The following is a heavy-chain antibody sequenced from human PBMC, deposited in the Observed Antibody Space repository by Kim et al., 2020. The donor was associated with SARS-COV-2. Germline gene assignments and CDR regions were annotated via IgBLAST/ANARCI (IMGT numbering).Heavy chain of an antibody. CDR3: ARAGIAARIYYYYGMDV. CDR2: IYYSGST. J-gene: IGHJ6*02. V-gene: IGHV4-59*13. Sequence: SETLSLTCTVSGGSISSYYWSWIRQPPGKGLEWIGYIYYSGSTNYNPSLKSRVTISVDTSKNQFSLKLSSVTAADTAVYYCARAGIAARIYYYYGMDVWGQGTTVTGSS. D-gene: IGHD6-6*01. CDR1: GGSISSYY.